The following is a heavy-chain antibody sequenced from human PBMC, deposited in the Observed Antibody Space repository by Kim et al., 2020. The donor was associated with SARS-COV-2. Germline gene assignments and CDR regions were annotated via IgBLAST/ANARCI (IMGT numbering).Heavy chain of an antibody. Sequence: ADSGKGRFTISRDNAKNSLYLQMNSLRAEDTALYYCAKDVTIFGEGAFDIWGQGTMVTVSS. CDR3: AKDVTIFGEGAFDI. J-gene: IGHJ3*02. D-gene: IGHD3-3*01. V-gene: IGHV3-9*01.